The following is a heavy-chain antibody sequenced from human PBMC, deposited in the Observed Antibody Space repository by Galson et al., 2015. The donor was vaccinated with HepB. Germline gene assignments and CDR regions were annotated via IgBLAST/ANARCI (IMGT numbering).Heavy chain of an antibody. CDR2: INSSGSSI. J-gene: IGHJ5*02. Sequence: SLRLSCAASGFTFSDYYMSWIRQAPGKGLEWVSYINSSGSSIYYADSVKGRFTISRDNAKNSLYLQMNSLRAEDTAVYYCARARGDIVATIRAGWFDPWGQGTLVTVSS. CDR3: ARARGDIVATIRAGWFDP. V-gene: IGHV3-11*01. D-gene: IGHD5-12*01. CDR1: GFTFSDYY.